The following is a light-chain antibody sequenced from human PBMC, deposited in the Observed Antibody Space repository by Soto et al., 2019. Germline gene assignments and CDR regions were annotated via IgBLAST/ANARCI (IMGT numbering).Light chain of an antibody. J-gene: IGLJ1*01. CDR3: ASYAGGNQV. CDR2: EVT. CDR1: SSDVGGYDD. V-gene: IGLV2-8*01. Sequence: QSALTQPPSASGAPGQSVTISCTGTSSDVGGYDDVSWYQHHPGKAPKLMIYEVTKRPSGVPDRVSGSKSGNTASLTVSGLLAEDEADYYCASYAGGNQVFGTGTKVTVL.